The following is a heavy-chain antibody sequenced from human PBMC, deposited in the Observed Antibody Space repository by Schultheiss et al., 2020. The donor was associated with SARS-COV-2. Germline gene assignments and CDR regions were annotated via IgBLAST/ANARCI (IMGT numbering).Heavy chain of an antibody. CDR1: GFTFSSYE. CDR3: AKEVCSSTSCYIFDYYGMDV. V-gene: IGHV3-48*03. Sequence: GGSLRLSCAASGFTFSSYEMNWVRQAPGKGLEWVSYISSSGSTIYYADSVKGRFTISRDNAKNSLYLQMNSLRAEDTAVYYCAKEVCSSTSCYIFDYYGMDVWGQGTTVTVSS. CDR2: ISSSGSTI. J-gene: IGHJ6*02. D-gene: IGHD2-2*02.